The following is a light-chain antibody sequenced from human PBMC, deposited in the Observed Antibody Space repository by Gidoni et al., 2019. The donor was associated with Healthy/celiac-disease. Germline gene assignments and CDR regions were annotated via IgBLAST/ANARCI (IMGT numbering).Light chain of an antibody. CDR2: DAS. Sequence: DIVMTQSPATLSVPPGERATLSCRASQSVNRDLAWYQQRPGQAPRLLINDASTRATGIPTRFSGSGSETEFTLTINGLQSEDFAVYYCHQYRTWPETFGQGTKVEI. CDR1: QSVNRD. J-gene: IGKJ1*01. CDR3: HQYRTWPET. V-gene: IGKV3-15*01.